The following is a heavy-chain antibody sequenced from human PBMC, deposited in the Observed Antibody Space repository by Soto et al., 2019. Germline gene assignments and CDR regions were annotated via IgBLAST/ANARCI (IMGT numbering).Heavy chain of an antibody. CDR3: TTDPTILYPFGTGFDI. V-gene: IGHV3-15*07. J-gene: IGHJ3*02. Sequence: LRLSCAASGFTFSNAWMNWVRQAPGKGLEWVGRIKSKTDGGTTDYAAPVKGRFTISRDDSKNTLYLQMNSLKTEDTAVYYCTTDPTILYPFGTGFDIWGQGTMVTVSS. CDR2: IKSKTDGGTT. D-gene: IGHD2-15*01. CDR1: GFTFSNAW.